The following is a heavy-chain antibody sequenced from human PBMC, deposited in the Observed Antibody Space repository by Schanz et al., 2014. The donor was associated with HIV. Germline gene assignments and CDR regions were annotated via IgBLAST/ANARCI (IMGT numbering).Heavy chain of an antibody. CDR2: ISYDGTKK. CDR1: GFNFNSYG. V-gene: IGHV3-30*03. Sequence: VQLLESGGGVVQPGRSLRLSCVASGFNFNSYGMHWVRQAPGKGLEWVAVISYDGTKKHYADSVKGRFTISRDNGKNSLYLQMASLRDDDTAVYYCAREPLPGNGLYFDYWGQGALVTVSS. J-gene: IGHJ4*02. D-gene: IGHD2-8*01. CDR3: AREPLPGNGLYFDY.